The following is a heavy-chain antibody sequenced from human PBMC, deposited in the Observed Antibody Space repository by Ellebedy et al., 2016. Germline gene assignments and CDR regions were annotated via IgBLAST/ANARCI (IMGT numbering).Heavy chain of an antibody. CDR2: ISGRGGST. V-gene: IGHV3-23*01. J-gene: IGHJ4*02. CDR3: AKERLRFLDY. Sequence: GGSLRLSXAASGFTFSNYAMSWVRQAPGKGLEWVSSISGRGGSTYYADSLKGRFTISRDNSKNTLYLQMNSLRAEDTAVYYCAKERLRFLDYWGQGTLVTVSS. CDR1: GFTFSNYA. D-gene: IGHD3-3*01.